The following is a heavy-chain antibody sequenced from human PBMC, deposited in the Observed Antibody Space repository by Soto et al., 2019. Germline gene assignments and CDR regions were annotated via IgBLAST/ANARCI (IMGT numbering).Heavy chain of an antibody. V-gene: IGHV4-59*01. J-gene: IGHJ6*02. Sequence: QVQLQESGPGLVKPSETLSLTCTVSGGSISSYYWSWIRQPPGKGLEWVGYNYYSGSTNYNPSLRIRATISVATSKNQFSLKLRSVTAADTAVYYCARAEVVAATRRYYYYYGMDVWGQGTTVTVSS. D-gene: IGHD2-15*01. CDR3: ARAEVVAATRRYYYYYGMDV. CDR1: GGSISSYY. CDR2: NYYSGST.